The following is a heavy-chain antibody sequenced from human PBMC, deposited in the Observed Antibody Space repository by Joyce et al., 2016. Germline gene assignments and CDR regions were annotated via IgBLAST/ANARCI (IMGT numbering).Heavy chain of an antibody. V-gene: IGHV3-21*01. CDR1: GSTFRSSS. CDR2: MSGTSYYI. D-gene: IGHD3-16*01. Sequence: QLVESGGGGVKPGGSLRLSCEASGSTFRSSSMSWFRQAPGKGLGWVAAMSGTSYYIFHAETVRGRFTVSRDNAKKTLYLQMNSLRAEDSAVFYCARGGISYYYAMDVWGQGTTVTVSS. J-gene: IGHJ6*02. CDR3: ARGGISYYYAMDV.